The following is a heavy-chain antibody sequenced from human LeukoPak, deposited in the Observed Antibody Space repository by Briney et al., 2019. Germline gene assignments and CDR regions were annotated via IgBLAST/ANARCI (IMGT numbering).Heavy chain of an antibody. J-gene: IGHJ3*02. V-gene: IGHV4-59*12. CDR3: ARADYDFWSGIPADAFDI. Sequence: SETLSLTCTVSGGSISSYYWCWIRQPPGKGLEWIGYIYYSGSTYYNPSLKSRVTISVDTSKNQFSLKLSSVTAADTAVYYCARADYDFWSGIPADAFDIWGQGTMVTVSS. D-gene: IGHD3-3*01. CDR1: GGSISSYY. CDR2: IYYSGST.